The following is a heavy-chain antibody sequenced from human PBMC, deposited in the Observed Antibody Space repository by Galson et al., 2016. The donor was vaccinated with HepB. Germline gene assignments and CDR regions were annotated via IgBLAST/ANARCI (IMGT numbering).Heavy chain of an antibody. CDR3: ARRIGIAARFYYYAMDV. CDR2: ISVDNGNR. CDR1: GYTFSSYG. Sequence: SVKVSCKASGYTFSSYGITWVRQAPGQGLEWMGWISVDNGNRNFAQKFQDRVTMTTDTSTSTACMELRSLRPDDTAVYFCARRIGIAARFYYYAMDVWGQGTTVTVSS. V-gene: IGHV1-18*01. D-gene: IGHD6-6*01. J-gene: IGHJ6*02.